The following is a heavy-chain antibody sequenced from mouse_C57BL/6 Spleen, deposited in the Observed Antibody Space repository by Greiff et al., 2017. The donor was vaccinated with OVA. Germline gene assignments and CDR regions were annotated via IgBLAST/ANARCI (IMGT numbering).Heavy chain of an antibody. J-gene: IGHJ4*01. Sequence: QVQLKQSGAELVRPGASVKLSCKASGYTFTDYYINWVKQRPGQGLEWIARIYPGSGNTYYNEKFKGKATMTAEKSSRSAYMQLSSLTSEDSAVYFCARHYYCSSCCSMDYWGQGTSVTVSS. CDR1: GYTFTDYY. CDR2: IYPGSGNT. D-gene: IGHD1-1*01. V-gene: IGHV1-76*01. CDR3: ARHYYCSSCCSMDY.